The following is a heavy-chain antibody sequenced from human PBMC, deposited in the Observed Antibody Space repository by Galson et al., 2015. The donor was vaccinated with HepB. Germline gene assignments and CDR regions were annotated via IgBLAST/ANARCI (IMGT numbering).Heavy chain of an antibody. CDR1: GFIFSNYG. J-gene: IGHJ4*02. CDR3: AKLDSSGCS. D-gene: IGHD3-22*01. CDR2: IWYDGRDQ. Sequence: SLRLSCATSGFIFSNYGMHWVRQAPGKGLEWVAVIWYDGRDQKYADSVRGRFAISRDNSRSTLYLQMSSLRVEDTALYYCAKLDSSGCSWGQGTLVTVSS. V-gene: IGHV3-33*06.